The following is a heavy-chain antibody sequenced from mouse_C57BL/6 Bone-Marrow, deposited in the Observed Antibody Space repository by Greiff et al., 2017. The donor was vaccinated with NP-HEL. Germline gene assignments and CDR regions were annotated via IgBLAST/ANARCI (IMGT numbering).Heavy chain of an antibody. CDR1: GFTFSSYG. J-gene: IGHJ4*01. CDR3: ARELYYYAMDY. CDR2: ISSGGSYT. V-gene: IGHV5-6*01. Sequence: EVQVVESGGDLVKPGGSLKLSCAASGFTFSSYGMSWVRQTPDKRLEWVATISSGGSYTYYPDSVKGRFTISRDNAKNTLYLQMSSLKSEDTAMYYCARELYYYAMDYWGQGTSVTVSS. D-gene: IGHD1-1*02.